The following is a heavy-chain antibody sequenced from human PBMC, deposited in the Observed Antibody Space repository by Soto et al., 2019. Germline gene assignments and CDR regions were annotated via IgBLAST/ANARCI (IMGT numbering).Heavy chain of an antibody. J-gene: IGHJ5*02. CDR3: AREGASLWFGELSWFDP. D-gene: IGHD3-10*01. CDR2: IYYSGST. Sequence: SETLSLTCTVSGGSISSYYWSWIRQPPGKGLEWIGYIYYSGSTNYNPSLKSRVTISVDTSKNQFSLKLSSVTAADTAVYYCAREGASLWFGELSWFDPWGQGTLVTAPQ. CDR1: GGSISSYY. V-gene: IGHV4-59*01.